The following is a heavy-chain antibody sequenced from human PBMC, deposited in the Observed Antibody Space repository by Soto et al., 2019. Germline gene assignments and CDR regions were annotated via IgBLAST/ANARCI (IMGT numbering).Heavy chain of an antibody. J-gene: IGHJ5*02. CDR1: GYTFTRYP. CDR3: AGGIATGQLDP. D-gene: IGHD2-15*01. Sequence: QVQLVQSGAEVKKPGASVKISCKASGYTFTRYPMNWVRQAPGQRLEWMGWINPDNGNTKSSQKFQDRVIITRDTSASTAYMDLSSLRSEDTAVYYCAGGIATGQLDPWGQGTLVTVSS. CDR2: INPDNGNT. V-gene: IGHV1-3*01.